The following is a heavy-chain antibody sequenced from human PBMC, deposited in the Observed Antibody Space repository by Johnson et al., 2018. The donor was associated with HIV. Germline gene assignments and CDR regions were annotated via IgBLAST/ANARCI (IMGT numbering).Heavy chain of an antibody. D-gene: IGHD3-3*01. J-gene: IGHJ3*02. V-gene: IGHV3-53*01. CDR3: ARVKGSTIFGVVRPHGAFDI. Sequence: VQLVESGGGLIQPGGSLRLSCAASGFTVSSNYMTWVRQAPGTGLEWVSTIYSDGGTYHADSVRGRFTISRESSKNTVYLQMNSLRVEDTAVYYCARVKGSTIFGVVRPHGAFDIWGQGTMVTVSS. CDR2: IYSDGGT. CDR1: GFTVSSNY.